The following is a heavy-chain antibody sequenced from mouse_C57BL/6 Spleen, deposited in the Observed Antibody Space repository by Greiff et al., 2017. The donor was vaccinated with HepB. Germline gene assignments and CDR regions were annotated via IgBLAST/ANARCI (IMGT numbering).Heavy chain of an antibody. CDR1: GYSITSGYY. Sequence: VQLKQSGPGLVKPSQSLSLTCSVTGYSITSGYYWNWIRQFPGNKLEWMGYISYDGSNNYNPSLKNRITITRDTSKNQFFLKLNSVTTEDTATYYCARIELLRSCYAMDYWGKGTSVTVSS. D-gene: IGHD1-1*01. V-gene: IGHV3-6*01. CDR2: ISYDGSN. J-gene: IGHJ4*01. CDR3: ARIELLRSCYAMDY.